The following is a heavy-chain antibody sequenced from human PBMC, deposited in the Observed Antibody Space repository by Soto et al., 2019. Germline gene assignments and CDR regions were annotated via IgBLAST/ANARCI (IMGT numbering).Heavy chain of an antibody. CDR1: GGSISSSSYY. D-gene: IGHD2-2*01. Sequence: SETLSLTCTVSGGSISSSSYYWSWVRQPAGKGLEWIGRIYTSGSTNYNPSLKSRVTMSVDTSKNQFSLKLSSVTAADTAVYYCASACSSNSCYDVFDYWGQGTLVTVSS. J-gene: IGHJ4*02. V-gene: IGHV4-61*02. CDR2: IYTSGST. CDR3: ASACSSNSCYDVFDY.